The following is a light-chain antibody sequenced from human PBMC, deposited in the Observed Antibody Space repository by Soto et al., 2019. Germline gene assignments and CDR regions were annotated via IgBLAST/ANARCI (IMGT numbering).Light chain of an antibody. J-gene: IGLJ1*01. CDR2: DVS. CDR3: RSYTTSSTFV. CDR1: SSDVGGYNY. V-gene: IGLV2-14*01. Sequence: QSALTQPASVSGSPGQSITISCTGTSSDVGGYNYVSWYQQHPGKAPKLMIYDVSNRPSGVSNRFSGSKSGNTASLTISGLQAEDEADSYCRSYTTSSTFVFGTATKLTVL.